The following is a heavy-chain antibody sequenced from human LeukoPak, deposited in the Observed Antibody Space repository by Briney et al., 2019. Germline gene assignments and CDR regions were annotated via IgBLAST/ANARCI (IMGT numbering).Heavy chain of an antibody. CDR3: ATVLGDF. D-gene: IGHD3-10*01. CDR2: ISDNNRYV. J-gene: IGHJ4*02. V-gene: IGHV3-21*01. CDR1: GFTFSSYT. Sequence: GGSLRLSCTASGFTFSSYTMTWIRQAPGKGLEWVSSISDNNRYVYYADSLRGRFTISRDNAKTSLYLQMNSLSAEDTAVYYCATVLGDFWGQGTLVTVSS.